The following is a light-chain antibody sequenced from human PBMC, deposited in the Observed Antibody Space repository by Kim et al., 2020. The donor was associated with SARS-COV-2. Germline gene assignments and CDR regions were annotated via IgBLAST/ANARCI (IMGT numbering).Light chain of an antibody. CDR3: QVWDSSTYV. CDR1: NSEKKF. CDR2: RDS. V-gene: IGLV3-9*01. Sequence: SVALGQTAKITGVGNNSEKKFVHWYQQRPGQAPVLVIYRDSNRPSGIPERFSGSNSVNTTTLTISRAQAGDEADYYCQVWDSSTYVFGTGTKVTVL. J-gene: IGLJ1*01.